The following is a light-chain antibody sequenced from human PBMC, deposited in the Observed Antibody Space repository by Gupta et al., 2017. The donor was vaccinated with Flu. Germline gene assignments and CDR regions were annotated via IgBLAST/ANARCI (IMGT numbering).Light chain of an antibody. J-gene: IGKJ4*01. V-gene: IGKV1-33*01. CDR3: QQKHNRPIT. CDR1: QDINKF. Sequence: DIQMTQSPSSLAASVGDRVTIPCQASQDINKFLNWYRQKPGKAPKILIFETSNLEEGVPSRFSGSGIGTVFTFTISSRQPEEFAKYYCQQKHNRPITFGRGTQMEI. CDR2: ETS.